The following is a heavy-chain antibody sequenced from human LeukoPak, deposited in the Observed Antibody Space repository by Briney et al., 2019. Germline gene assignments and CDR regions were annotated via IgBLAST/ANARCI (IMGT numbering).Heavy chain of an antibody. CDR3: ARDRNYYDSSGYYDAFDI. J-gene: IGHJ3*02. CDR1: DFTFSSYW. Sequence: GGSLRLSCAASDFTFSSYWMIWLRQAPGKGLEWVANIKGDGSLKYYLDSVKGRFTISRDNAKKSLYLQMNSLRVEDTAVYYCARDRNYYDSSGYYDAFDIWGQGTMVTVSS. CDR2: IKGDGSLK. V-gene: IGHV3-7*01. D-gene: IGHD3-22*01.